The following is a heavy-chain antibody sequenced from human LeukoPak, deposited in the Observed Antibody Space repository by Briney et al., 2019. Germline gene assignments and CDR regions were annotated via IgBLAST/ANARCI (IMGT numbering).Heavy chain of an antibody. Sequence: PSETLSLTCTVSGGSITNYYWSWIRQPAGKGLEWIGRVYTSGSTTYNPSLKSRVTMSIDTSKNQFSLKLSSVTAADTAVYYCASGMAAAGTVDYWGQGTLVTVSS. V-gene: IGHV4-4*07. CDR2: VYTSGST. J-gene: IGHJ4*02. CDR3: ASGMAAAGTVDY. CDR1: GGSITNYY. D-gene: IGHD6-13*01.